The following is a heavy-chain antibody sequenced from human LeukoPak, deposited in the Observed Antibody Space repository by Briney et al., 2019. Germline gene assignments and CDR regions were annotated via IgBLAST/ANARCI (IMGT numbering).Heavy chain of an antibody. CDR3: ARLGDGYNTAGGFDY. CDR2: IYNSEST. J-gene: IGHJ4*02. D-gene: IGHD5-24*01. CDR1: GASGSGFY. V-gene: IGHV4-59*02. Sequence: SETLSLTCTVSGASGSGFYWTWIRQPPGRGLEWIGYIYNSESTDYNPSLKSRVTISLDTSKNQFSLRLTSVTSADTAVYYCARLGDGYNTAGGFDYWGQGTLVTVSS.